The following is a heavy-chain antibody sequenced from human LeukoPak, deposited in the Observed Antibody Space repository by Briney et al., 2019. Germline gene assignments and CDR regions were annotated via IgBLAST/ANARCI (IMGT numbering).Heavy chain of an antibody. V-gene: IGHV3-11*04. J-gene: IGHJ4*02. CDR2: VSSSGETM. Sequence: GGSLRLSCEASGFTFRDFYMSWIRQSPGKGLEWVAYVSSSGETMYYADSVKGRFTISRDNAKNLVFLQTNSLSAEDTAVYYCARAPYGYSDFWGEGTLVIVSS. CDR3: ARAPYGYSDF. D-gene: IGHD5-18*01. CDR1: GFTFRDFY.